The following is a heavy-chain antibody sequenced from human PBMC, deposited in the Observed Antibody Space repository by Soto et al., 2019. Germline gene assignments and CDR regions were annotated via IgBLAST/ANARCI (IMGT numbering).Heavy chain of an antibody. D-gene: IGHD4-4*01. Sequence: PAWSVRHRGAASGDAYSGYVMDCVRQAPGKGLGWVAVIWYDGSNKYYADSVKGRFTISRDNSKNTLYLQMNSLRADDTAVYYCARDFYSAFDYWGQGTLVTVS. CDR2: IWYDGSNK. CDR3: ARDFYSAFDY. J-gene: IGHJ4*02. V-gene: IGHV3-33*01. CDR1: GDAYSGYV.